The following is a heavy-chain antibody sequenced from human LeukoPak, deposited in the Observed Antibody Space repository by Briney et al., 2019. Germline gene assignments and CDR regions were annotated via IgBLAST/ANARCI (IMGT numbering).Heavy chain of an antibody. V-gene: IGHV3-11*06. J-gene: IGHJ4*02. CDR3: ARSVAGFDY. Sequence: GGSLRLSCAASGFTFSDYYMSWIRQAPGKGLEWVSYISSSSSYTNYADSVKGRFTISRDNAKNSLYLQIDSLRAEDTAVYYCARSVAGFDYWGQGTLVTVSS. D-gene: IGHD6-19*01. CDR2: ISSSSSYT. CDR1: GFTFSDYY.